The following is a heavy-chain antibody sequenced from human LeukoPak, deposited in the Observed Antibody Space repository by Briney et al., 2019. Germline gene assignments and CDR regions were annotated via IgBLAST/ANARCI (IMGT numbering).Heavy chain of an antibody. CDR3: ARRSDLGGFYDS. CDR1: RGSISKSSFY. Sequence: SETLSLTCTVSRGSISKSSFYWGWIRQPPGQGLEGLGNNFYSGVTYYHPFLKSRVPMPVGPSHNQVYLRHNSVTAAETAVYYCARRSDLGGFYDSWGQGTLVTVS. CDR2: NFYSGVT. V-gene: IGHV4-39*01. J-gene: IGHJ4*02. D-gene: IGHD4-23*01.